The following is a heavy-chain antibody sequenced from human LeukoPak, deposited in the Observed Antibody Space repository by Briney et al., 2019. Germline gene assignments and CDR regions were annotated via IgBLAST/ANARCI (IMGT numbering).Heavy chain of an antibody. J-gene: IGHJ4*02. CDR1: GGSFSGYY. CDR3: AKGYNYSY. D-gene: IGHD3-10*01. Sequence: SETLSLTCAVYGGSFSGYYWSWIRQPPGKGLEWIGEINHSGSTNYNPSLKSRVTISVDTSKNQFSLKLSSVTAADTAVYYCAKGYNYSYWGQGTLVTVSS. CDR2: INHSGST. V-gene: IGHV4-34*01.